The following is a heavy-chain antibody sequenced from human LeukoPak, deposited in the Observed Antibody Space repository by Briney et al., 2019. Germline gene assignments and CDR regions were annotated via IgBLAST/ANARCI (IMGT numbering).Heavy chain of an antibody. CDR2: MNPNSGDT. V-gene: IGHV1-2*02. D-gene: IGHD2-2*01. CDR3: ARVRVGYCSSTSCYSAGFDF. CDR1: GYTFTAHY. Sequence: ASVKVSCKTSGYTFTAHYIHWIRQAPGQGLEWMGWMNPNSGDTNYAQKFRGRVTLTRDKTARTAYMELTRLKSDDTAVYHCARVRVGYCSSTSCYSAGFDFWGQGTMVTVSS. J-gene: IGHJ3*01.